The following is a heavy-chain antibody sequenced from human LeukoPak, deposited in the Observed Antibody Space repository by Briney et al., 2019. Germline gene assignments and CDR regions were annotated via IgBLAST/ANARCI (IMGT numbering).Heavy chain of an antibody. CDR1: GGSISSSSYY. J-gene: IGHJ4*02. D-gene: IGHD4-17*01. Sequence: SETLSLTCTVSGGSISSSSYYWGWIRQPPGKGLEWIGSIYYSGSTYYNPSLKSRVTISVDTSKNQFSLKLSSVTAADTAVYYCAREKRIDYGDRFDYWGQGTLVTVSS. CDR2: IYYSGST. V-gene: IGHV4-39*07. CDR3: AREKRIDYGDRFDY.